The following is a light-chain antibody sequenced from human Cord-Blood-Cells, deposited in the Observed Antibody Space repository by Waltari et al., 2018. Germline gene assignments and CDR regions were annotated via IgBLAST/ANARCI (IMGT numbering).Light chain of an antibody. CDR2: EVS. J-gene: IGLJ1*01. V-gene: IGLV2-8*01. CDR3: SSYAGSNILYV. Sequence: QSALTQPPSASGSHGQSVTISCTGTRSDARGNNYVSWYQQHPGKAPKLMIYEVSTRPSGVPEPFSGSKSGNTASLTVSGLQAEDEADYYCSSYAGSNILYVFGTGTKVTVL. CDR1: RSDARGNNY.